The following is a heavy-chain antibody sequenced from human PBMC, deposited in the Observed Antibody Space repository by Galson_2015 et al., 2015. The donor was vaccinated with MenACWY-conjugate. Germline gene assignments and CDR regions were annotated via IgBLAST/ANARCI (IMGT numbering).Heavy chain of an antibody. Sequence: SLRLSCAASGFTFSSYAMSWVRQAPGKGLEWVSAISGSGGNTYYADSVKGRFTISRDNSKNTLYLQIDSLRAEDTGVYYCATTYSSPGYYYYMDVWGRGTAVTVSS. CDR3: ATTYSSPGYYYYMDV. CDR2: ISGSGGNT. D-gene: IGHD5-18*01. J-gene: IGHJ6*03. CDR1: GFTFSSYA. V-gene: IGHV3-23*01.